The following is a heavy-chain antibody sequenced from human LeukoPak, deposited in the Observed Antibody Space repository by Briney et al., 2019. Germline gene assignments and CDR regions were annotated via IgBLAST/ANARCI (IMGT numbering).Heavy chain of an antibody. J-gene: IGHJ4*02. CDR2: ISSSSSTI. D-gene: IGHD6-13*01. Sequence: GGSLRLSCAASGFTFSSYSMNWVRQAPGKGLEWVSYISSSSSTIYYADSVKGRFTISRDNAKNSLYLQMNSLRAEDTAVYYCAIHSSSQSFDYWGRGTRVTVSS. CDR3: AIHSSSQSFDY. CDR1: GFTFSSYS. V-gene: IGHV3-48*01.